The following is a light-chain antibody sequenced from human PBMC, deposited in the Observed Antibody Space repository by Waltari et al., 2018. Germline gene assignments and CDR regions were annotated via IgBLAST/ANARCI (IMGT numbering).Light chain of an antibody. CDR2: DVT. V-gene: IGLV2-14*03. CDR1: TSAVGVYNF. J-gene: IGLJ1*01. Sequence: QSALPQPPSVSGSPGQSIAIPCTGTTSAVGVYNFLSWSQQPPRTAPNLFIYDVTNLPAGVSYRFAGSNTGNTAPLTISGLQAEDEADYYCSSLRSDHTYVFGSGTEVTVL. CDR3: SSLRSDHTYV.